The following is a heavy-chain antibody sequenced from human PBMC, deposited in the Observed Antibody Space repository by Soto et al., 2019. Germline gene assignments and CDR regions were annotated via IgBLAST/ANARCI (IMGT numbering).Heavy chain of an antibody. CDR3: ARDAGFCPDY. Sequence: GASVKVSCKASGGTFSSYTISWVRQAPGQGLEWMGRIIPILGITNYAQKFQGRVTMTRDTSTSTVYMELSSLRSEDTAVYYCARDAGFCPDYWGQGTLVTVSS. CDR2: IIPILGIT. CDR1: GGTFSSYT. J-gene: IGHJ4*02. V-gene: IGHV1-69*04. D-gene: IGHD3-3*01.